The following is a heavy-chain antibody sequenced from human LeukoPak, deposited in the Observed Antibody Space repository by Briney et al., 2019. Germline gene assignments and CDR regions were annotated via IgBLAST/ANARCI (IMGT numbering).Heavy chain of an antibody. CDR3: ARGRYYYGSGSYFFSPTYFDY. J-gene: IGHJ4*02. CDR1: GGSISSGGYS. Sequence: SETLSLTCAVSGGSISSGGYSWSWIRQPPGKGLEWIGEINHSGSTNYNPSLKSRVTISVDTSKNQFSLKLSSVTAADTAVYYCARGRYYYGSGSYFFSPTYFDYWGQGTLVTVSS. CDR2: INHSGST. D-gene: IGHD3-10*01. V-gene: IGHV4-34*01.